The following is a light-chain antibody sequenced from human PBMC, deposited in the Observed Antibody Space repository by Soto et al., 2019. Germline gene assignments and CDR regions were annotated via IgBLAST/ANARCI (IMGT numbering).Light chain of an antibody. CDR3: QQYVSSPGT. V-gene: IGKV1-39*01. Sequence: DIQMTQSPSSLSASVGDRVTITCRASQSISSYLNLYQQKPGKAPKLLIYDASNLESGVPSRFSGSGSGTEFTLTISRLEPEDFAVYYCQQYVSSPGTFGQGTKVDIK. J-gene: IGKJ1*01. CDR2: DAS. CDR1: QSISSY.